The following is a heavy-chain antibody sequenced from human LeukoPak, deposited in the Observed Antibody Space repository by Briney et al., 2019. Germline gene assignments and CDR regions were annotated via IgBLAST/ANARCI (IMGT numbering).Heavy chain of an antibody. CDR3: AKGPEAEGVPPSNDL. J-gene: IGHJ5*02. Sequence: GGSLRLSCAASGFTFSSYAMSWVRQAPGGGVEWGSAVSGSGGSTYYADSVTGPLTNSRDNSKHTLYLQMNSLRAEDKAVYYWAKGPEAEGVPPSNDLWGQGTLVTVSS. V-gene: IGHV3-23*01. D-gene: IGHD3-16*01. CDR2: VSGSGGST. CDR1: GFTFSSYA.